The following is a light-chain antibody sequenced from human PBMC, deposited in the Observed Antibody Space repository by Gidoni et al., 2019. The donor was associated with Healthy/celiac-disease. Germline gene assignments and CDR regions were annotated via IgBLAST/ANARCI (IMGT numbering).Light chain of an antibody. J-gene: IGKJ1*01. CDR2: YTS. V-gene: IGKV1-9*01. CDR3: QQYKAYPWT. CDR1: QGISSD. Sequence: DIPLTQSPSFLSASVGDRVTITCRASQGISSDLAWYQQKPGKAPRLLIYYTSTLQTGIPSSLSGSGSGTDFTLTISSLQPEDFATYYCQQYKAYPWTFGQGTKVEFK.